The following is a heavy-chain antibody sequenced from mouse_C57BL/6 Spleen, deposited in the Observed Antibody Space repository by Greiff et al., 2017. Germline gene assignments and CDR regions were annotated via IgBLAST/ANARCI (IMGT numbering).Heavy chain of an antibody. CDR2: IYPGDGDT. Sequence: VQLKQSGPELVKPGASVKISCKASGYAFSSSWMNWVKQRPGKGLEWIGRIYPGDGDTNYNGKFKGKATLTADKSSSTAYMQLSSLTSEDSAVYFCARGGYYYGSSYYFDYSGQGTTLTVSS. CDR3: ARGGYYYGSSYYFDY. V-gene: IGHV1-82*01. J-gene: IGHJ2*01. CDR1: GYAFSSSW. D-gene: IGHD1-1*01.